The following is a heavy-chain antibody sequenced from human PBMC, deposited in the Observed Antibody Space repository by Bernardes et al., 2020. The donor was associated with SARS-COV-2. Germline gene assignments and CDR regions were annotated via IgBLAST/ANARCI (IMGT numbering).Heavy chain of an antibody. J-gene: IGHJ4*02. Sequence: GGSLRLSCAASGFTFSSYGMHWVRQAPGKGLEWVAVIWYDGSNKYYADSVKGRFTISRDNSKNTLYLQMNSLTAEDTAVYYCASSRWFGGEFNYWGQGTLVTVSS. CDR3: ASSRWFGGEFNY. D-gene: IGHD3-10*01. CDR2: IWYDGSNK. CDR1: GFTFSSYG. V-gene: IGHV3-33*01.